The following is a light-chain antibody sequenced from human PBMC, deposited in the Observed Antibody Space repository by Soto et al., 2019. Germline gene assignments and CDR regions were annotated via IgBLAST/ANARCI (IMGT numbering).Light chain of an antibody. CDR3: QHYANWPLT. CDR2: GAS. Sequence: EIVMTQSPATLSVSPGERATLSCWASQNIRSDLAWYQQKPGQTPRLLIYGASTRATGVPARFSGSGSGTDFTLTINSLQSEDFAVYYCQHYANWPLTFGGGTKVDI. CDR1: QNIRSD. V-gene: IGKV3-15*01. J-gene: IGKJ4*01.